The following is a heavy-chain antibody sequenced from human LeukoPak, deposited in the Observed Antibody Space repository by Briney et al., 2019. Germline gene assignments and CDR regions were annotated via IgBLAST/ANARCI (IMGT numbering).Heavy chain of an antibody. CDR1: GLAFSSYG. V-gene: IGHV3-30*02. CDR2: TQYDGSQI. D-gene: IGHD6-13*01. Sequence: GGSLRLSCTASGLAFSSYGMHWARQAPGKGLEWVAFTQYDGSQIYYADSVKGRFTISRDNSKNALYLQMNSLRPEDTAVYYCAGKAAAFYFDYWSQGTLVSVSS. CDR3: AGKAAAFYFDY. J-gene: IGHJ4*02.